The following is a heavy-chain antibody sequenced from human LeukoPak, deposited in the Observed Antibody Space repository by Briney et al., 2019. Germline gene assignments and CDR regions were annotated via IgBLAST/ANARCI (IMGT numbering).Heavy chain of an antibody. Sequence: GGSLRLSCAASGLIFSNYWMSWVRQAPGKGLEWVANIKPDGSEKYYVDSVKGRFTISRDNAKTSLYLQMTGLSAEDTGVYYCARGSSEDYWGQGTLVTVSS. J-gene: IGHJ4*02. D-gene: IGHD6-6*01. CDR1: GLIFSNYW. V-gene: IGHV3-7*01. CDR3: ARGSSEDY. CDR2: IKPDGSEK.